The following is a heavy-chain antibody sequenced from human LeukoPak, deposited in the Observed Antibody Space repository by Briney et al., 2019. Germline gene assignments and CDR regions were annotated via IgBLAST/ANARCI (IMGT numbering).Heavy chain of an antibody. CDR1: GDSVSSNSAA. Sequence: SQTLSLTCAISGDSVSSNSAAWNWIRRSPSRGLEWLGRTYYRSKWYNDYAVSVKSRITINPDTSKNQFSLQLNSVTPEDTAVYYCARVRSIAAAGIRAFDIWGQGTMVTVSS. CDR2: TYYRSKWYN. D-gene: IGHD6-13*01. V-gene: IGHV6-1*01. J-gene: IGHJ3*02. CDR3: ARVRSIAAAGIRAFDI.